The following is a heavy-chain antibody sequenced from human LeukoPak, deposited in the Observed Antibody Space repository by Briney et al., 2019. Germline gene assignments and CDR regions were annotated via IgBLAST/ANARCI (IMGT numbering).Heavy chain of an antibody. Sequence: ASVKVSCKASGGTFSSYAISWVRQAPGQGLEWMGGIIPIFGTANYAQKFQGRVTITTDESTSTAYMELSSLRSEDTAVYYCARERGGLGYCSSTSCYLDYWGQGTLVTVSS. CDR3: ARERGGLGYCSSTSCYLDY. V-gene: IGHV1-69*05. CDR1: GGTFSSYA. CDR2: IIPIFGTA. D-gene: IGHD2-2*01. J-gene: IGHJ4*02.